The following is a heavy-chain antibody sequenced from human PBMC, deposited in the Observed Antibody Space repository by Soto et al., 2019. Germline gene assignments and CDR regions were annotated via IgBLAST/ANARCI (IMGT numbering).Heavy chain of an antibody. CDR3: ARGTGHHCYGMDV. D-gene: IGHD3-9*01. Sequence: QVQLVESGGGVVQPGRSLRLSCAASGFIFSSYGMHWVRQAPGKGLEWVAVIWYDGTNEYYADSVKGRFTISRDNSKHTVFLQMNSLRAEDTAVYYCARGTGHHCYGMDVWGQGTTVTVSS. V-gene: IGHV3-33*01. J-gene: IGHJ6*02. CDR1: GFIFSSYG. CDR2: IWYDGTNE.